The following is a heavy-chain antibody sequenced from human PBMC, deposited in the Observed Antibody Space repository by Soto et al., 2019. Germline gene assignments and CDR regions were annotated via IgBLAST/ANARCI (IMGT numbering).Heavy chain of an antibody. J-gene: IGHJ5*02. CDR1: GGSISSYY. CDR3: ARVGCSGGSCLTKGGYNWFDP. V-gene: IGHV4-59*01. CDR2: IYYSGST. Sequence: SETLSLTCTVSGGSISSYYWSWIRQPPGKGLEWIGYIYYSGSTNYNPSLKSRVTISVDTSKNQFSLKLSSVTAADTAVYYCARVGCSGGSCLTKGGYNWFDPWGQGTLVTVSS. D-gene: IGHD2-15*01.